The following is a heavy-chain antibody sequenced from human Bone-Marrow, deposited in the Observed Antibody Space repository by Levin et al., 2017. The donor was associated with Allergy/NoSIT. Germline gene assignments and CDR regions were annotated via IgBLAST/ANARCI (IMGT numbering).Heavy chain of an antibody. CDR2: IYYSGST. CDR3: ASRSYYYGAGTHPDEDY. CDR1: GASITSGDHY. V-gene: IGHV4-30-4*01. Sequence: PSETLSLTCSVSGASITSGDHYWSWIRQSPGKGLEWIGYIYYSGSTYYNPSLMTRITISLDPSKNHFSLKLRSVTVADTAVYYSASRSYYYGAGTHPDEDYWGQGALVIVSS. J-gene: IGHJ4*02. D-gene: IGHD3-10*01.